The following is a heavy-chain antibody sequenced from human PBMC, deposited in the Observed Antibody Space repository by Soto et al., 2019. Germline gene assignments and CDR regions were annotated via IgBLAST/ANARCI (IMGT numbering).Heavy chain of an antibody. CDR2: IYYSGST. D-gene: IGHD4-4*01. V-gene: IGHV4-30-4*01. Sequence: SETLSLTCTVSGGSISSGDYYWSWIRQPPGKGLEWIGYIYYSGSTYYNPSLKSRVTISVDTSKNQFSLKLSSVTAADTAVYYCARVVTTFNWFDPWGQGTLVTVSS. J-gene: IGHJ5*02. CDR1: GGSISSGDYY. CDR3: ARVVTTFNWFDP.